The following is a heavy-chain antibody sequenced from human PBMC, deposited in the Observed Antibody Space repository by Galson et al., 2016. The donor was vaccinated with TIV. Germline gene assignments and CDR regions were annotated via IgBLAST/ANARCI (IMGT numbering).Heavy chain of an antibody. J-gene: IGHJ4*02. Sequence: SLRLSCAASGFTFSKAWMTWVRQAPGKGLEWVGRIKSKSDAGTTEYAAPVKGRFIISRDDSKGTLFLQMDSLRTEDTAMYYCTTKRSYGYNDHWGQGTLVTVSS. V-gene: IGHV3-15*01. CDR3: TTKRSYGYNDH. CDR1: GFTFSKAW. D-gene: IGHD5-12*01. CDR2: IKSKSDAGTT.